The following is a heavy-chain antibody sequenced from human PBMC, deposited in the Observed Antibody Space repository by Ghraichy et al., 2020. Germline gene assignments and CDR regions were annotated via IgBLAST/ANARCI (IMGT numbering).Heavy chain of an antibody. V-gene: IGHV3-49*03. CDR2: IRSELHIVPP. Sequence: GSLRLSCTTSGFTFRDYGMSWFRLPPGKGLEWVAFIRSELHIVPPNYATSVEGRFTISRDDSKSVAYLQMSSLMTDDTAVYYCVRGEELYSGSGNPFDYWGQGTLVTVSS. J-gene: IGHJ4*02. CDR1: GFTFRDYG. D-gene: IGHD3-10*01. CDR3: VRGEELYSGSGNPFDY.